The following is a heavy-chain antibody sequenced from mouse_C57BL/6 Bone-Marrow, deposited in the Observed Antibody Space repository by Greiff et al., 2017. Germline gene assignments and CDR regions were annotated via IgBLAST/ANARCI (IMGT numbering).Heavy chain of an antibody. CDR1: GYTFTDYE. CDR3: TRSPITTVVATVGLHWYFDV. D-gene: IGHD1-1*01. V-gene: IGHV1-15*01. Sequence: VKLQESGAELVRPGASVTLSCKASGYTFTDYEMHWVKQTPVHGLEWIGAIDPETGGTAYNQKFKGKAILTADKSSSTAYMEHRSLTSEDSAVYYCTRSPITTVVATVGLHWYFDVWGTGTTVTVSS. CDR2: IDPETGGT. J-gene: IGHJ1*03.